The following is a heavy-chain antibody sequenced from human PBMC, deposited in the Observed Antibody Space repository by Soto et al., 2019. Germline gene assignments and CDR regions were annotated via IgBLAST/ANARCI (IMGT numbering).Heavy chain of an antibody. V-gene: IGHV3-30*03. CDR1: GFTFSDYG. D-gene: IGHD5-18*01. Sequence: GGSLRVSCAASGFTFSDYGTHWGREAPCKGLEWVAVISYDGGSEYYADSVKGRYTISRDNSKDTLYLQMNSLRVDDTAVYYCARDRGWRIQLWSPPDYWGQGT. CDR2: ISYDGGSE. J-gene: IGHJ4*02. CDR3: ARDRGWRIQLWSPPDY.